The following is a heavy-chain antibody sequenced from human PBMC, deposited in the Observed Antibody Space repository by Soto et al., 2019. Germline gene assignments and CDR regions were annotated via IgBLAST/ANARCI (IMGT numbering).Heavy chain of an antibody. Sequence: QVQLVESGGGVVQPGRSLRLSCAASGFTFSSYGMHWVRQAPGKGLEWVAVIWYDGSNKYYADSVKGRFTISRDNSKNTLYLQMNSLRAEDTAVYYCARDLGTWTTFDYWGQGTLVTVSS. V-gene: IGHV3-33*01. CDR3: ARDLGTWTTFDY. CDR2: IWYDGSNK. J-gene: IGHJ4*02. CDR1: GFTFSSYG. D-gene: IGHD1-1*01.